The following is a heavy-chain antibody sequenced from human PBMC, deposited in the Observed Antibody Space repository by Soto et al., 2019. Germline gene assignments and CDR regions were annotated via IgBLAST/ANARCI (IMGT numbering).Heavy chain of an antibody. D-gene: IGHD3-22*01. J-gene: IGHJ4*02. V-gene: IGHV3-30*18. Sequence: QVQLVESGGGVVQPGRSLRLSCAASGFNFNSYGMHWVRQAPGKGLEWVAVISYDGSNKYYADYVKGRLTISRGNSKNTLDLQMNSLRAEDTAVYYCAKGHYDSSGYYYVDYWGQGTLVTVSS. CDR3: AKGHYDSSGYYYVDY. CDR1: GFNFNSYG. CDR2: ISYDGSNK.